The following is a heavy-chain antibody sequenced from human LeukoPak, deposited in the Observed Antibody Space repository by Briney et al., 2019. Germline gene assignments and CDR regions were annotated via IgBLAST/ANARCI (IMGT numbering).Heavy chain of an antibody. CDR1: GFIFSNYG. CDR3: AKVLEQLVPDY. CDR2: ISSSSSYI. V-gene: IGHV3-21*01. Sequence: GGSLRLSCAASGFIFSNYGMNWVRQAPGKGLEWVSYISSSSSYIYYADSVKGRFTISRDNAKNSLYLQMNSLRAEDTAVYYCAKVLEQLVPDYWGQGTLVTVSS. J-gene: IGHJ4*02. D-gene: IGHD6-6*01.